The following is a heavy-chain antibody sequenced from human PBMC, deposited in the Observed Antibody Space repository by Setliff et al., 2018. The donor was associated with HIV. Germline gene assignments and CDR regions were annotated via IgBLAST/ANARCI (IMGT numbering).Heavy chain of an antibody. CDR2: LYYGGNT. J-gene: IGHJ5*02. CDR3: ARDPWLLGASAGGDNWLDP. CDR1: PYSISSGYY. D-gene: IGHD1-26*01. Sequence: PSETLSLTCSVSPYSISSGYYWGWLRQPPGKGLEWIGCLYYGGNTYYNPSLKSRVAMSIDTSKNEVSLRLKSVTAADTAIYYCARDPWLLGASAGGDNWLDPWGQGTLVTV. V-gene: IGHV4-38-2*02.